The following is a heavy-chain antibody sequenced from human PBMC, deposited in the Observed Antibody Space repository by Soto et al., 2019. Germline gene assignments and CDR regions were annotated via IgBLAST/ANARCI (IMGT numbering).Heavy chain of an antibody. Sequence: EVQLVESGGGLVQPGGSLRLSCAASGFTFSSYSMNWVRQAPGKGLEWVSYISSSSSTIYYADSVKGRFTLSRDNAKITLYLQMNRLRAEDTAVYYCARSPRAGGYCSSTSCYVFDYWGQRTLVTVAS. J-gene: IGHJ4*02. D-gene: IGHD2-2*01. CDR3: ARSPRAGGYCSSTSCYVFDY. CDR1: GFTFSSYS. V-gene: IGHV3-48*01. CDR2: ISSSSSTI.